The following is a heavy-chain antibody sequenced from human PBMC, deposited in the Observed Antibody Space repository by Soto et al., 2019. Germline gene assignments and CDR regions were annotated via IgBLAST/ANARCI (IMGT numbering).Heavy chain of an antibody. J-gene: IGHJ4*02. V-gene: IGHV1-46*01. Sequence: QVQLVQSGAEVKKPGASVKVSCKASGYTFTSYYMHWVRQAPGQGLEWMGIINPSGGSTSYAQKFQGRVTMTRDTSTSTVYMELSSLGSEDTAVYYCARVGYYYDSSGYLDYWGQGTLVTVSS. D-gene: IGHD3-22*01. CDR3: ARVGYYYDSSGYLDY. CDR1: GYTFTSYY. CDR2: INPSGGST.